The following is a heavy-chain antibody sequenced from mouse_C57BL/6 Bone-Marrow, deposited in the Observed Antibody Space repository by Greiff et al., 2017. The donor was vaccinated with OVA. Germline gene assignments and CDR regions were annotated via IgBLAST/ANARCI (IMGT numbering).Heavy chain of an antibody. Sequence: DVQLQESGGDLVKPGGSLKLSCAASGFTFSSYGMSWVRQTPDKRLEWVATISSGGSYTYYPDSVKGRFTISRDNAKNTLYLQMSSLKSEDTAMYYCARHGGDSRAWFAYWGQGTLVTVSA. V-gene: IGHV5-6*01. CDR3: ARHGGDSRAWFAY. CDR2: ISSGGSYT. CDR1: GFTFSSYG. J-gene: IGHJ3*01.